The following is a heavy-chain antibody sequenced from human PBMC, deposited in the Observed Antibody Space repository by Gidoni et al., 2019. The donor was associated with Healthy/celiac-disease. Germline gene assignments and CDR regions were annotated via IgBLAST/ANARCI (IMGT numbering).Heavy chain of an antibody. CDR1: GFTFDDYA. J-gene: IGHJ4*02. CDR3: AKDIKWEAVAGPFDY. V-gene: IGHV3-9*01. D-gene: IGHD6-19*01. Sequence: EVQLVESGGGLVQPGRSLRLSCAASGFTFDDYAMHWVRQAPGKGLGGVSGISWNSGSIDYADSVKGRFTISRDNAKNSLYLQMNSLRAEDTALYYCAKDIKWEAVAGPFDYWGQGTLVTVSS. CDR2: ISWNSGSI.